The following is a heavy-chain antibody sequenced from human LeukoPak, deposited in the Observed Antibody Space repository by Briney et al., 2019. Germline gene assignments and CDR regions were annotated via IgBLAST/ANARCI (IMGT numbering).Heavy chain of an antibody. V-gene: IGHV3-15*01. D-gene: IGHD2-2*01. CDR3: TTVIVVVPAATAAYDGY. J-gene: IGHJ4*02. CDR2: IKSKTDGGTT. CDR1: GFTFGDYA. Sequence: GGSLRLSCTASGFTFGDYAMSWFRQAPGKGLEWVGRIKSKTDGGTTDYAAPVKGRFTISRDDSKNTLYLQMNSLKTEDTAVYYCTTVIVVVPAATAAYDGYWGQGTLVTVSS.